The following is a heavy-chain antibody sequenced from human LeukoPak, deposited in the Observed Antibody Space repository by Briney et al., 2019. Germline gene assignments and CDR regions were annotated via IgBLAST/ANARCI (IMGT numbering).Heavy chain of an antibody. Sequence: SETLSLTCTVSGGSISNYYWRWIRQPAGKGLEWIGRIYSSGSTNYNPSLKSRVTMSVDTSKNQFSLKLTSVTAADTAIYYCARDSSSWRSFDCWGQGMLVTVSS. J-gene: IGHJ4*02. CDR1: GGSISNYY. CDR2: IYSSGST. D-gene: IGHD6-13*01. V-gene: IGHV4-4*07. CDR3: ARDSSSWRSFDC.